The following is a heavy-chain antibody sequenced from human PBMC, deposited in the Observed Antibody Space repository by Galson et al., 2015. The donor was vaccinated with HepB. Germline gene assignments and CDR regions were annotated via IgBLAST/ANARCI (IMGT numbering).Heavy chain of an antibody. J-gene: IGHJ4*02. CDR1: GYTFTNYG. CDR2: ISAYNGNT. Sequence: SVKVSCKASGYTFTNYGISWVRQAPGQGLQWMGWISAYNGNTHYAQKLQGRVTMTTDTSTSTAYMERRSLRSDDTAVYYCARGDWGWGGFDDWGQGTLVTVSS. V-gene: IGHV1-18*01. D-gene: IGHD7-27*01. CDR3: ARGDWGWGGFDD.